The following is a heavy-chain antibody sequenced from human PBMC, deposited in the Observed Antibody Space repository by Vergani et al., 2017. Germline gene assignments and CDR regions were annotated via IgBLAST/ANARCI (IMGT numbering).Heavy chain of an antibody. V-gene: IGHV3-30*01. CDR1: GFTFNTYA. J-gene: IGHJ4*02. D-gene: IGHD5-18*01. Sequence: QVQLVESGGGVVQPGRSLRLSCAASGFTFNTYAMHWVRQAPGKGLEWVAVISNDGRYKYYADSVKGRFTFSRADSKNTLYLQMNSLRADDTAVYYCARDRGYSYGYFDYWGQGTLVTVSS. CDR3: ARDRGYSYGYFDY. CDR2: ISNDGRYK.